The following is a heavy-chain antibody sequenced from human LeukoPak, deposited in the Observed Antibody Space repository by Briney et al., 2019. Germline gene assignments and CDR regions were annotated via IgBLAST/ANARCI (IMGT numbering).Heavy chain of an antibody. CDR3: ARAGYCSGARCYLNWFDP. D-gene: IGHD2-2*01. CDR2: ISTYNGNT. CDR1: GYTFTNYG. V-gene: IGHV1-18*01. J-gene: IGHJ5*02. Sequence: GAAVKVSCKASGYTFTNYGISWVGQAPGQGLEWMGWISTYNGNTNYAQKLQGRVTMTTDTSTTTAYMELRSLRSDDTAVYYCARAGYCSGARCYLNWFDPWGQGTQVTVSS.